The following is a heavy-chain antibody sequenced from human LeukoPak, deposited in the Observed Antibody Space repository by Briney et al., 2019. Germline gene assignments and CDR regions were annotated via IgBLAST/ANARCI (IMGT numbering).Heavy chain of an antibody. Sequence: GGSLRLSCAASGFTFSSYAMHWVRQAPGKWLEWVAVISYDGSNKYYADSVKGRFTISRDNSKNTLYLQMNSLRAEDTAVYYCARDRGRKDIVVVVAACHPCNWFDPWGQGTLVTVSS. J-gene: IGHJ5*02. CDR3: ARDRGRKDIVVVVAACHPCNWFDP. V-gene: IGHV3-30-3*01. CDR1: GFTFSSYA. D-gene: IGHD2-15*01. CDR2: ISYDGSNK.